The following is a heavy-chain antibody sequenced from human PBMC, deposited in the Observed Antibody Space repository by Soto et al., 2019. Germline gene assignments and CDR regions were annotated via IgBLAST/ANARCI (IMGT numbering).Heavy chain of an antibody. CDR3: ARAPYYDFWSGYLTGNWFDP. CDR2: ISGSGGST. CDR1: GFTFSSYA. D-gene: IGHD3-3*01. V-gene: IGHV3-23*01. J-gene: IGHJ5*02. Sequence: GGSLRLSCAASGFTFSSYAMSWVRQAPGKGLEWVSAISGSGGSTYYADTVKGRFTISRDNSKNTLYLQMNSLRAEDTAVYYFARAPYYDFWSGYLTGNWFDPWGQGTLVTVSS.